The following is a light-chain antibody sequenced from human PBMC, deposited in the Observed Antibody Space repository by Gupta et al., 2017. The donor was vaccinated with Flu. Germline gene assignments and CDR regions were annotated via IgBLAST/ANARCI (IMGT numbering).Light chain of an antibody. Sequence: QSVLTQPPSVSGAPGQGVSISCTGGSTNIGAGYGVQWFQQLPGKAPKLLIYSDTNRPSGVPDRFSGSRSATSASLAITALQAEDEADYYCQSYDSGLSGYVFGAGTEVTVL. V-gene: IGLV1-40*01. CDR3: QSYDSGLSGYV. J-gene: IGLJ1*01. CDR1: STNIGAGYG. CDR2: SDT.